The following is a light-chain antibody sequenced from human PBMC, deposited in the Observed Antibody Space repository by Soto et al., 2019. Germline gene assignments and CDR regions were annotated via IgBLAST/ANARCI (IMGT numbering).Light chain of an antibody. CDR3: QQLNSSYT. V-gene: IGKV1-9*01. CDR2: AAS. J-gene: IGKJ2*01. Sequence: IQLTQSPSSLSASVGDRVTITCRASQGISSYLAWYQQKPGKAPKLLIYAASTLQSGVPSRFSGSGSGTDFTLTISSLQPEDFATYYCQQLNSSYTFAQGTKLEIK. CDR1: QGISSY.